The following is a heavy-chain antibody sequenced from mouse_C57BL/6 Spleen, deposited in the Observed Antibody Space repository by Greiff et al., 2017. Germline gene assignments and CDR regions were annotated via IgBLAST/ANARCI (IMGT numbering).Heavy chain of an antibody. J-gene: IGHJ4*01. CDR3: ARSDSYYGLNGLDY. Sequence: EVQLQESGGGLVKPGGSLKLSCAASGFTFSDYGMHWVRQAPEQGLEWVAYISSGSSTIYSADTVKGRFTISRDNAENTLFLQMTSLRSEDTAMYYCARSDSYYGLNGLDYWGQGTSVTVSS. V-gene: IGHV5-17*01. CDR2: ISSGSSTI. D-gene: IGHD2-3*01. CDR1: GFTFSDYG.